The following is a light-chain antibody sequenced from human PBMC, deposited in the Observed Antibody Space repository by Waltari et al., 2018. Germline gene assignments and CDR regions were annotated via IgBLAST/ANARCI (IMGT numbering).Light chain of an antibody. J-gene: IGKJ4*01. CDR1: QGISNS. CDR2: AAS. V-gene: IGKV1-NL1*01. CDR3: QLYYGDSLT. Sequence: DIQMTPSPSPLSASVGDTVTLTCRASQGISNSLAWYQQKPGEAPKLLLSAASRLESGVPSRFSGSGSGTDYTLTISRLQPEDLATYFCQLYYGDSLTFGGGTKVEIK.